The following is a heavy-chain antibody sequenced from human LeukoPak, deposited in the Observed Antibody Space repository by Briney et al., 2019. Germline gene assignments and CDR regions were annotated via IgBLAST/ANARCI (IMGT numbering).Heavy chain of an antibody. CDR3: ARWNNDWEFDY. CDR1: GFTFSSSW. CDR2: IKEDGNEE. J-gene: IGHJ4*02. Sequence: GSLRLSCAASGFTFSSSWMTWVRQAPGKGWEWVAHIKEDGNEEYYVDSVKGRFTISRDNAKNSLYLQMNSLRAEDTAVFYCARWNNDWEFDYWGQGTLVSVSS. V-gene: IGHV3-7*05. D-gene: IGHD1/OR15-1a*01.